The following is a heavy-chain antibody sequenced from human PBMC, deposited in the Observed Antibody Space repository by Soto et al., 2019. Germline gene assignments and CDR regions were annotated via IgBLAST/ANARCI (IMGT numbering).Heavy chain of an antibody. CDR1: GFTVSSNY. Sequence: EVQLVESGGGLIQPGGSLRLSCAASGFTVSSNYMSWVRQAPGKGLEWVSVIYSGGSTYYADSVKSRFTISRDNSKNTLYHQMNSLRAEDTAVYYCARDGMRESRDGYGLGYWGQGTLVTVSS. CDR2: IYSGGST. J-gene: IGHJ4*02. V-gene: IGHV3-53*01. D-gene: IGHD5-12*01. CDR3: ARDGMRESRDGYGLGY.